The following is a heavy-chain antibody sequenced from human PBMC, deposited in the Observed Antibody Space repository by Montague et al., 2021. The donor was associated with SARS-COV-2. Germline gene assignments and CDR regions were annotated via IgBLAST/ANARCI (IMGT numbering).Heavy chain of an antibody. V-gene: IGHV3-7*01. Sequence: SPRLSCAASGFTFSSYWMSWVRQAPGKGLEWVANIEEDGSEKYYMDSVKGRFTISRDNAKNSLSLQMNSLRAEDTAVYYCARERQDSSGWSTYWYFDLWGRGTLVTVSS. D-gene: IGHD6-19*01. CDR1: GFTFSSYW. J-gene: IGHJ2*01. CDR2: IEEDGSEK. CDR3: ARERQDSSGWSTYWYFDL.